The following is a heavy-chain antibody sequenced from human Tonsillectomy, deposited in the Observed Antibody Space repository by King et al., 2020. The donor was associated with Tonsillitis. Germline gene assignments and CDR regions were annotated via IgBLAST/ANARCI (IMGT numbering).Heavy chain of an antibody. V-gene: IGHV3-23*04. CDR1: GFTFSSYA. CDR3: AKGGVACSSTICYESLKYYYYGMDV. J-gene: IGHJ6*02. CDR2: ISSSGIST. D-gene: IGHD2-2*01. Sequence: VQLVESGGGLVQPGGSLRLSCAASGFTFSSYAMSWVPQAPGKGLEWVSTISSSGISTYYADSVKGRFTISRDNSKNSLYLQMNSLRAEDTAVYFCAKGGVACSSTICYESLKYYYYGMDVWGQGTTVTVS.